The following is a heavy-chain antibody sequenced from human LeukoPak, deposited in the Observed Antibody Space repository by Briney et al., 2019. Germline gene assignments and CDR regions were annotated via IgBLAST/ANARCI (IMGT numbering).Heavy chain of an antibody. D-gene: IGHD5-12*01. V-gene: IGHV3-7*01. J-gene: IGHJ4*02. CDR1: GFTFSNYW. Sequence: GGSLRLSCAASGFTFSNYWMTWVRQAPGKGLEWVANINQDGSKEYYMDSVKARFTISRDNAKNSLSLQLNSLRAEDTAVYYCVRDGGVSGYDLLDYWGQGTLVTVSS. CDR3: VRDGGVSGYDLLDY. CDR2: INQDGSKE.